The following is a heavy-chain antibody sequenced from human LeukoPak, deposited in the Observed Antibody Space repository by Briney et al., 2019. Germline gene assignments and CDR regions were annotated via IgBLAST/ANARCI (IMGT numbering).Heavy chain of an antibody. D-gene: IGHD6-19*01. V-gene: IGHV3-9*01. J-gene: IGHJ1*01. CDR1: GFTFDDYA. Sequence: PGRSLRLSCAASGFTFDDYAMHWVRQAPGKGLEWVSGISRNSGSIGYADSVKGRFTISRDNAKNSLYLQMNSLRAEDTALYYCAKDIRQWLVRGGYFQHWGQGTLVTVSS. CDR2: ISRNSGSI. CDR3: AKDIRQWLVRGGYFQH.